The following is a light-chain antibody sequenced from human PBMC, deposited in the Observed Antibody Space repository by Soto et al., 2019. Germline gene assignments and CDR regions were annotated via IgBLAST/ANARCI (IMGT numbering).Light chain of an antibody. CDR1: SSDVSSNNY. V-gene: IGLV2-14*01. Sequence: QSVLTQPASVSGSPGQSITISCTGTSSDVSSNNYVSWYQQHPGKAPKLMIYDVSNRPSGVSNRFSGSKSGNTASLTISLLQAEDEADYYCSSYTSSSTLGYVFGAGTKVTVL. CDR3: SSYTSSSTLGYV. CDR2: DVS. J-gene: IGLJ1*01.